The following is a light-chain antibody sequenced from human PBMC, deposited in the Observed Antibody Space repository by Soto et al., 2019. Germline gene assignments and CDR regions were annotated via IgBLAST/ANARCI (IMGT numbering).Light chain of an antibody. CDR3: SSYGGSSNLV. V-gene: IGLV2-8*01. J-gene: IGLJ2*01. Sequence: QSALTQPPSASGSPGQSVTISCTGTSSDVGGYNYVSWYQQHPGKAPKLMIYDVNKRPSGVPDRFSGSKSGNTASLTVSGLQAEDEADYYCSSYGGSSNLVFGGGTKVTVL. CDR1: SSDVGGYNY. CDR2: DVN.